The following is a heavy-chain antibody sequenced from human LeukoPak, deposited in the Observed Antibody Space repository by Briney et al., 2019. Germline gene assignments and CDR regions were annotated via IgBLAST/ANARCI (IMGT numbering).Heavy chain of an antibody. CDR3: VVIAPALNWFDP. CDR1: GDSISSSSYY. D-gene: IGHD6-13*01. CDR2: IFYTGST. Sequence: KSSETLALTCTVSGDSISSSSYYWGWIRQPPGKGLEWIGTIFYTGSTYYNASLKSRVTISVDTSKKQFSLKLSSVTAADTAVYYCVVIAPALNWFDPWGQGTLVTVSS. J-gene: IGHJ5*02. V-gene: IGHV4-39*01.